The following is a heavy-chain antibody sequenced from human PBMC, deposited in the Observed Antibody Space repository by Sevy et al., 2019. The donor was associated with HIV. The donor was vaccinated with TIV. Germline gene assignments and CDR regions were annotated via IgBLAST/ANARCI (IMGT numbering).Heavy chain of an antibody. CDR1: GFTFSSYA. J-gene: IGHJ6*02. Sequence: GGSLRLSCAASGFTFSSYAMHWVRQAPGKGLEWVAVISYDGSNKYYADSVKGRFTIFRDKSKNTLYLQMNSLRAEDTAVYYCARDRRITGTKRGSDVWGQGTTATVSS. CDR3: ARDRRITGTKRGSDV. CDR2: ISYDGSNK. V-gene: IGHV3-30*04. D-gene: IGHD1-7*01.